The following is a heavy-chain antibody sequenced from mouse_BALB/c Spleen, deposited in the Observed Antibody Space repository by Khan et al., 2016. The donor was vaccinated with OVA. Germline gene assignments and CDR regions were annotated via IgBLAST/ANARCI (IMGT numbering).Heavy chain of an antibody. CDR3: VNHGSSSAWFTY. CDR1: GYTFTSYW. CDR2: INPATDYT. V-gene: IGHV1-7*01. Sequence: QVQLQQSGSELAKPGASVKMSCKASGYTFTSYWMHWVKQRPGQGLEWIGYINPATDYTEYNQKFKNKATLTADKSSSTAYMQLNSLTSEDSAVDYCVNHGSSSAWFTYWGQGTPGSVAA. D-gene: IGHD1-1*01. J-gene: IGHJ3*01.